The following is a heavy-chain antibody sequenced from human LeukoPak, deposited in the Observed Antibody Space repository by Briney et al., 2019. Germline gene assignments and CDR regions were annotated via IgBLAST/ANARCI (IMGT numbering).Heavy chain of an antibody. V-gene: IGHV3-48*04. CDR1: GFTFSSYA. J-gene: IGHJ4*02. Sequence: PGGSLRLSCAASGFTFSSYAMSWVRQAPGKGLEWVSYISSSGSTIYYADSVKGRFTISRDNAKNSLYLQMNSLRVEDTALYYCARRAPSHDFDDWGQGTLVTVSS. CDR2: ISSSGSTI. CDR3: ARRAPSHDFDD.